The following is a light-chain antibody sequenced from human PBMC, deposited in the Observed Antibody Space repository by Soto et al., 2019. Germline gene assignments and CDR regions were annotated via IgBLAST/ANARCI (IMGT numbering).Light chain of an antibody. J-gene: IGKJ4*01. V-gene: IGKV3-20*01. CDR3: QQYGSSPLT. Sequence: GERGTLSCRASQSVSSNYLAXYQXKXGXXXKXXXYRASTRATGIPDRFSGSGYGTDFTLTISRLEAEDFAVYYCQQYGSSPLTFGGGTKVDIK. CDR2: RAS. CDR1: QSVSSNY.